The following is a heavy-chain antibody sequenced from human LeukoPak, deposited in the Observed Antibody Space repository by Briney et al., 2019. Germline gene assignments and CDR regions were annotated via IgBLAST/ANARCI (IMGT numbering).Heavy chain of an antibody. D-gene: IGHD5-12*01. V-gene: IGHV2-70*11. CDR3: ARIPCRDGYKGLDY. CDR2: PVRDDDK. CDR1: LFSLRPGGMC. Sequence: SGPALLHPPQPLTLPCTFSLFSLRPGGMCVSWIRQPPEKALEWLPRPVRDDDKYYITSLKPRLTISQDTSRNHVALTITNMDPVDTATYYCARIPCRDGYKGLDYWGQGTLVTVSS. J-gene: IGHJ4*02.